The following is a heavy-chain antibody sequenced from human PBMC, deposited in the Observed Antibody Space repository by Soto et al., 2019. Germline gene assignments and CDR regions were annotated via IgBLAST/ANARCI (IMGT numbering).Heavy chain of an antibody. D-gene: IGHD3-16*01. CDR3: VRWDGFFGAGGVD. V-gene: IGHV1-18*01. CDR2: INGYNGKA. CDR1: GYIFTKYY. Sequence: QVQLVQSVTELRKPGASVKLSCKASGYIFTKYYIAWVRQAPGHGLEWMGMINGYNGKANYGQDFRDRVIMTTDTTTNTAYMDLRRLTSDDTGVYYCVRWDGFFGAGGVDWGQGTLGTVAS. J-gene: IGHJ4*02.